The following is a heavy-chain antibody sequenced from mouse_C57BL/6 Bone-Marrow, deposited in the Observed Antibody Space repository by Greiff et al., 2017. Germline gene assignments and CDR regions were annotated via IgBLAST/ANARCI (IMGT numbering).Heavy chain of an antibody. Sequence: VQLQQSGPELVKPGASVKISCKASGYTFTDYYMNWVKQSHGKSLEWIGDINPNNGGTSYNQKFKGKATLPVDKSSSTAYMELRSLTSEDSAVYYCALGYFDYWGQGTTLTVSS. D-gene: IGHD4-1*01. CDR1: GYTFTDYY. V-gene: IGHV1-26*01. CDR2: INPNNGGT. J-gene: IGHJ2*01. CDR3: ALGYFDY.